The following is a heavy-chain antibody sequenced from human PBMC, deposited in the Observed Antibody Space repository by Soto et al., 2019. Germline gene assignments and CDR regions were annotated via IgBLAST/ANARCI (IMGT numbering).Heavy chain of an antibody. CDR1: GFTFTRHA. V-gene: IGHV3-30*04. CDR3: AREAIFGVVREYYFDY. D-gene: IGHD3-3*01. J-gene: IGHJ4*02. Sequence: PGGSLRLSCAAFGFTFTRHAMHWVRQAPGKGLECVAVISSDGRNKYYADSVKGQFTISRDNSKNTLYLQMDSLRVEDTAVYYCAREAIFGVVREYYFDYWGQGTLVTVSS. CDR2: ISSDGRNK.